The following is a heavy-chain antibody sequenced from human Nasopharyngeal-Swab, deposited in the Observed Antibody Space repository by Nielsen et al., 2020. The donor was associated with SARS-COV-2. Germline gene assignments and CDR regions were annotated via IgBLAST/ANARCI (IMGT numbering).Heavy chain of an antibody. CDR2: IYYSGST. J-gene: IGHJ6*02. Sequence: WIRQPPGQGLEWIGRIYYSGSTYYHPSLKSRVSISVDTSKNQFSLKLRSVTAADTAVYYCASGGVNANTIFGVVIPPLWYYYGMDVWSQGNTVTVSS. CDR3: ASGGVNANTIFGVVIPPLWYYYGMDV. D-gene: IGHD3-3*01. V-gene: IGHV4-39*07.